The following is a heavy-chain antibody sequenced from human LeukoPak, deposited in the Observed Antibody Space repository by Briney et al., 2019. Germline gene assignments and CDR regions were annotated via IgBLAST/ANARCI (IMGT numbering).Heavy chain of an antibody. CDR1: GGSISSYY. J-gene: IGHJ6*02. CDR2: IHYSGST. V-gene: IGHV4-59*01. CDR3: ARASYCSSTSCPLYYYYYGMDV. D-gene: IGHD2-2*01. Sequence: PSETLSLTCTGSGGSISSYYWSWIRQPPGKGLEWIGYIHYSGSTNYNPSLKSRVTISVDTSKNQFSLKLSSVTAADTAVYYCARASYCSSTSCPLYYYYYGMDVWGQGTTVTVSS.